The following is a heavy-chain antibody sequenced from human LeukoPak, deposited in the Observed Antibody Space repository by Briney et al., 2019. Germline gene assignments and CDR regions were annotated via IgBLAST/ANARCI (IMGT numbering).Heavy chain of an antibody. V-gene: IGHV3-23*01. Sequence: GGSLRLSCVGSGFTFSRPAMSWVRLAPGKGLEWVSGISGSGGHTYYTDSVKGRFTISRDNSKNMLFLQMNSLRAEDTALYYCAKNVGGIYAFDMWGQGTMVTVSS. D-gene: IGHD3-16*01. CDR3: AKNVGGIYAFDM. J-gene: IGHJ3*02. CDR1: GFTFSRPA. CDR2: ISGSGGHT.